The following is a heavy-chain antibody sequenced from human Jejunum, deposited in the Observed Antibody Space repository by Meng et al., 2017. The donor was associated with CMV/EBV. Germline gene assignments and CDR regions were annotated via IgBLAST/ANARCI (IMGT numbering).Heavy chain of an antibody. CDR3: ARPLFRGYCTSTNCHTFAY. J-gene: IGHJ4*02. CDR2: VNPNGGDT. V-gene: IGHV1-2*02. CDR1: TDYY. Sequence: TDYYMPWVRHAPGRGLEGMGWVNPNGGDTRYVHRFEGRVTKTKDTFTTTAYMAPTNLTSEVTAVYSCARPLFRGYCTSTNCHTFAYWGQGTLVTVSS. D-gene: IGHD2-2*02.